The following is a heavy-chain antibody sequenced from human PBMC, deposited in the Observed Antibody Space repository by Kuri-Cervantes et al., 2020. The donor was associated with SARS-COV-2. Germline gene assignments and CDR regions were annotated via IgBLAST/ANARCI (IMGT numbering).Heavy chain of an antibody. D-gene: IGHD2-2*01. CDR3: ARATSFTSIYYYFDS. V-gene: IGHV4-59*01. CDR1: GGSISSYY. CDR2: IYYNGN. Sequence: SETLSLTCTVSGGSISSYYWTWVWQPPGKGLEFIGYIYYNGNGYNPSLESRVTMSLDTSRNQFSLRLTSVTPADTAVYYCARATSFTSIYYYFDSWGQGNLVTVSS. J-gene: IGHJ4*02.